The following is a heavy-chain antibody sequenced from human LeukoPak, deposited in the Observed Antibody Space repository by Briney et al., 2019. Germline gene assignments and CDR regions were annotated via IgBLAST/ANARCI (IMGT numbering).Heavy chain of an antibody. V-gene: IGHV3-7*03. Sequence: GGSLRLSCAASGFTLSSYWMIWVRQAPGKGLEWVANIKQDGSEISYVDSVKGRFTISRDNAKNSLYLQMNSLRAEDTAVYYCVRGNPFGGYWGQGTLVAVSS. D-gene: IGHD2-15*01. J-gene: IGHJ4*02. CDR2: IKQDGSEI. CDR3: VRGNPFGGY. CDR1: GFTLSSYW.